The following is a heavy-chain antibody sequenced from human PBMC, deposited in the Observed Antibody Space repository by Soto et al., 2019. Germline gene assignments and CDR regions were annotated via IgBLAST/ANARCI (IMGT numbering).Heavy chain of an antibody. Sequence: QVQLQESGPGLVKPSETLSLTCTVSDDSSSNYKWSWIRQPPGRRLEWIGYIDSNGGTSYNPSLQSRVTISIDPSKKQFFLKLSSVTAADTAVYYCVRQGFGRLHGLVDVWGQGTTVTVSS. CDR1: DDSSSNYK. CDR2: IDSNGGT. V-gene: IGHV4-59*08. J-gene: IGHJ6*02. CDR3: VRQGFGRLHGLVDV. D-gene: IGHD3-10*01.